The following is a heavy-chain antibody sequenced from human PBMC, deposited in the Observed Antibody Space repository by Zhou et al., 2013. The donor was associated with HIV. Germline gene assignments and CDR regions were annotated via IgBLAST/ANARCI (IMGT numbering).Heavy chain of an antibody. CDR3: AREVLAAVVDAFDI. J-gene: IGHJ3*02. V-gene: IGHV1-69*13. CDR2: IIPIFGKA. CDR1: GYTFNSYG. Sequence: QVQLVQSGAEVKKPGASVKVSCKASGYTFNSYGYGISWVRQAPGQGLEWMGGIIPIFGKANYAQKFQGRVTITADESTSTAYMELSSLRSEDTAVYYCAREVLAAVVDAFDIWGQGTMVTVSS. D-gene: IGHD6-13*01.